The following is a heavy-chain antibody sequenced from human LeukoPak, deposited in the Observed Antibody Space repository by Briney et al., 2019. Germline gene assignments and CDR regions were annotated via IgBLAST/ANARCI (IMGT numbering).Heavy chain of an antibody. CDR3: SRENGAFSPFGY. Sequence: SGTLSLTCAVSGGSILTTNWWSWVRQPPGQGLEWIGEISLTGLTHYNPSLESRVTVSLDKSKNQLSLNLTSVTAADTAVYYCSRENGAFSPFGYWGQGILVTVLS. J-gene: IGHJ4*02. CDR2: ISLTGLT. CDR1: GGSILTTNW. D-gene: IGHD2-8*01. V-gene: IGHV4-4*02.